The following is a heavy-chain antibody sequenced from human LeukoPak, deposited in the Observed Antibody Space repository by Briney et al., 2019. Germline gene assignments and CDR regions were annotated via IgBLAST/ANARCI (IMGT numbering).Heavy chain of an antibody. CDR2: ISSSSSYT. D-gene: IGHD4-17*01. Sequence: PGGSLRLSCAASGFTFSDYYMSWIRQAPGKGMEWVSYISSSSSYTNYADSVKGRFTISRDNAKNSLYLQMNSLRDEDTAVYYCARRATVTYHGMDVWGQGTTVTVSS. J-gene: IGHJ6*02. CDR1: GFTFSDYY. V-gene: IGHV3-11*06. CDR3: ARRATVTYHGMDV.